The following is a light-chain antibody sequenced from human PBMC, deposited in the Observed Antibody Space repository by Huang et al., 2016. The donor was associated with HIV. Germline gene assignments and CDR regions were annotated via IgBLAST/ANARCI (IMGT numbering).Light chain of an antibody. CDR3: QQRTYSFT. CDR1: QSVGSF. J-gene: IGKJ3*01. CDR2: DAA. Sequence: EIVLTQSPATLPLSPGERSTLSCRASQSVGSFLAWYKQKPGQAPRLLLDDAAYRATGIPARFSGSGSGPGFTLTISSLEPEEFPVYYCQQRTYSFTFGPGTKVD. V-gene: IGKV3-11*01.